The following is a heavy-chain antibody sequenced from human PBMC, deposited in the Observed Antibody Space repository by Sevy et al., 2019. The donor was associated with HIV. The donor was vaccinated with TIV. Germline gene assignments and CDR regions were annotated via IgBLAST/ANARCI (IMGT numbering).Heavy chain of an antibody. CDR3: TTDSKKRGLSALLDY. CDR2: IKSKTDGGTT. D-gene: IGHD3-10*01. V-gene: IGHV3-15*01. Sequence: GGSLRLSCAASGFTFSNAWMSWVRQAPGTGLEWVGRIKSKTDGGTTDYATPVKGRFTISRNDSKNTLYLQMNSLKTEDTAIYYGTTDSKKRGLSALLDYWGQRTLVTVSS. J-gene: IGHJ4*02. CDR1: GFTFSNAW.